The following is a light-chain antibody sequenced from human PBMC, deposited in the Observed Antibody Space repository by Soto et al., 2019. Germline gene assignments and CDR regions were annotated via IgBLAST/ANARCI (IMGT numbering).Light chain of an antibody. CDR2: DVS. CDR3: SSYTSSSTPSWV. J-gene: IGLJ3*02. V-gene: IGLV2-14*01. Sequence: QSALTQPASVSGSPGQSITISCTGTSSDVGGYNYVSWYQQHPGKAPKLMIYDVSNRPSGVSNRCSGSKSGNTASLTISGLQAEDEADYYCSSYTSSSTPSWVVGGGTKLTVL. CDR1: SSDVGGYNY.